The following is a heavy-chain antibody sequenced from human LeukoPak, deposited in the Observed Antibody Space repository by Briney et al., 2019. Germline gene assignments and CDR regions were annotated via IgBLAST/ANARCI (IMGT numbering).Heavy chain of an antibody. J-gene: IGHJ4*02. CDR3: ASFGSGYGFDY. D-gene: IGHD5-12*01. CDR1: GGSISSGDYY. CDR2: IYYSGST. Sequence: SETLSLTCTVSGGSISSGDYYWSWIRQPPGKGLEWIGYIYYSGSTYYNPSLKSRVTIPVDTSKNQFSLKLSSVTAADTAVYYCASFGSGYGFDYWGQGTLVTVSS. V-gene: IGHV4-30-4*01.